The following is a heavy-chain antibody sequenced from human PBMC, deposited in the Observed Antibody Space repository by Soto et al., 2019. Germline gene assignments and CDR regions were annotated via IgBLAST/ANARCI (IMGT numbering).Heavy chain of an antibody. J-gene: IGHJ4*02. D-gene: IGHD4-4*01. V-gene: IGHV3-30-3*01. CDR1: GFTFSSYA. CDR3: ARGNDYSNF. Sequence: QVQLVESGGGVVQPGRSLRLSCAASGFTFSSYAMHWVRQAPGKGLEWVAVISYDGNNKYYADSVKGRFTISRDNSKNTLYLPMNSLSTEDTAVYYCARGNDYSNFWGQGTLVTVSS. CDR2: ISYDGNNK.